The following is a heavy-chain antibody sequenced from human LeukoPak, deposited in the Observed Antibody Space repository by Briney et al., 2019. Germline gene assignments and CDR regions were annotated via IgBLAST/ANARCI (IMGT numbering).Heavy chain of an antibody. CDR2: INHSGST. D-gene: IGHD5-18*01. CDR3: ARGSGDSGYSYGFGSYWFDP. V-gene: IGHV4-34*01. J-gene: IGHJ5*02. CDR1: GGSFRGYY. Sequence: KPSETLSLTCAVHGGSFRGYYCSSIRQPPGKGLEWIGEINHSGSTNYNPSLKGRVTISVDTSKNQFSLELSSVTAADTAVYYCARGSGDSGYSYGFGSYWFDPWGQGTLVTVSS.